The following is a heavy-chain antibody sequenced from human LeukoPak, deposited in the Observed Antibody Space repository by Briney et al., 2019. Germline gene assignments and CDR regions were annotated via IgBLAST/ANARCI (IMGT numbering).Heavy chain of an antibody. Sequence: GGSLRLSCVVSGCPVKSNYMSWVRQAPGKGLEWVSVIYDGTRTYYADSVKGRFTISRGNSGDTLFLQMNSLRAEDTAVYYCARDMYYYDSDDYSHGMDVWGQGTTVTVSS. D-gene: IGHD3-22*01. CDR2: IYDGTRT. V-gene: IGHV3-53*01. J-gene: IGHJ6*02. CDR1: GCPVKSNY. CDR3: ARDMYYYDSDDYSHGMDV.